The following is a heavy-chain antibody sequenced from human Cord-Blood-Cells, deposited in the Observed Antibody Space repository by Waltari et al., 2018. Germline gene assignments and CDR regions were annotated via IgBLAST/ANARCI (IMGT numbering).Heavy chain of an antibody. D-gene: IGHD3-9*01. CDR2: ISSSGSTR. V-gene: IGHV3-48*03. Sequence: EVQLVESGGGLVQPGGSLRLSCAASGFTFSSYEMNWVRPAPGKGLEWVSYISSSGSTRYYADSVKGRFTISRDNAKNSLYLQMNSLRAEDTAVYYCAREARNFDWLYGAFDIWGQGTMVTVSS. J-gene: IGHJ3*02. CDR3: AREARNFDWLYGAFDI. CDR1: GFTFSSYE.